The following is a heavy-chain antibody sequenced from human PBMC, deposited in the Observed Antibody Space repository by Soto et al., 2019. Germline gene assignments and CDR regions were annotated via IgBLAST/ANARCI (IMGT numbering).Heavy chain of an antibody. Sequence: ASVKVSCKASGYTFTSYSLHWVRQAPGQRLGWMGWINPGNRNIKYSQKFQGRITITRDTSASTAYMELSSLRSEDTAVYYCARDSGSPWGPGTMVTVSS. CDR3: ARDSGSP. CDR1: GYTFTSYS. V-gene: IGHV1-3*01. J-gene: IGHJ4*02. D-gene: IGHD3-10*01. CDR2: INPGNRNI.